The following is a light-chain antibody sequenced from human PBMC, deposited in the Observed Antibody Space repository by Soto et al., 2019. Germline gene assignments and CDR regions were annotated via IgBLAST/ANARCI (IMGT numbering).Light chain of an antibody. J-gene: IGKJ2*01. CDR1: QRVSSTY. CDR2: GAS. V-gene: IGKV3-20*01. CDR3: QQYGSSPPYT. Sequence: EIVLTQSPGTLSLSPGERATLSCRASQRVSSTYLAWYQQKPGQAPRLLIYGASSRATGIPDRLSGSGSGTDFTLTISRLEPEDCAVYYCQQYGSSPPYTFGQGTKLEIK.